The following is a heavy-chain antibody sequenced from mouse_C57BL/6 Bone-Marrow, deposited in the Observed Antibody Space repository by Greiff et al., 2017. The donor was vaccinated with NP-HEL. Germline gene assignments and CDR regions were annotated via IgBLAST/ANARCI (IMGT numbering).Heavy chain of an antibody. CDR2: IDPSDSYT. CDR1: GYTFTSYW. CDR3: ARWITTADFDY. V-gene: IGHV1-50*01. J-gene: IGHJ2*01. D-gene: IGHD1-2*01. Sequence: QVQLQQPGAELVKPGASVKLSCKASGYTFTSYWMQWVKQRPGQGLEWIGEIDPSDSYTNYNQKFKGKATLTVDTSSSTAYMQLSSLTSEDSAVYYCARWITTADFDYWGQGTTLTVSS.